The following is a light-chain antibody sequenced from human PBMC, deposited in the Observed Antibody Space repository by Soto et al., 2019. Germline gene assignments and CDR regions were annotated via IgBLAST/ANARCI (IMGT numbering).Light chain of an antibody. Sequence: QSVLTQPASVSGSPVQSITISCTGTSSNVGSYKLVSWYQQHPGKAPKLMILEVNKRPSGVSNRFSGSKSGNTASLTISGLKVEDEADYYCCSSGGSPTYVFGTGTKVTVL. J-gene: IGLJ1*01. CDR3: CSSGGSPTYV. V-gene: IGLV2-23*02. CDR1: SSNVGSYKL. CDR2: EVN.